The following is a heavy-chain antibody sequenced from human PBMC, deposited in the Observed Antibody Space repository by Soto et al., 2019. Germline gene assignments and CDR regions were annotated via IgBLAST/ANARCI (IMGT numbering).Heavy chain of an antibody. CDR2: IYYSGST. CDR1: GGSISSYY. J-gene: IGHJ6*02. D-gene: IGHD3-10*01. CDR3: ARDRVLLWFGELPEYYYYGMDV. V-gene: IGHV4-59*12. Sequence: PSETLSLTCTVSGGSISSYYWSWIRQPPGKGLEWIGYIYYSGSTNYNPSLKSRVTISVDTSKNQFSLKLSSVTAADTAVYYCARDRVLLWFGELPEYYYYGMDVWGQGTTVTVSS.